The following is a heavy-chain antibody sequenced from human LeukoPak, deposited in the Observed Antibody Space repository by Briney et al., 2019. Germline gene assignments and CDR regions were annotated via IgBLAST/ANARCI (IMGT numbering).Heavy chain of an antibody. CDR1: GLSVTNNY. D-gene: IGHD2-15*01. Sequence: PGGSLRLSCATAGLSVTNNYINWLRQAPGKGLEWVSVICGGMTEFADSVKGRFSISRDTTTNTVFLQMNTLRLDDTAVYYCARSQGIADAFDLWGQGTRVTVSS. CDR3: ARSQGIADAFDL. V-gene: IGHV3-66*02. CDR2: ICGGMT. J-gene: IGHJ3*01.